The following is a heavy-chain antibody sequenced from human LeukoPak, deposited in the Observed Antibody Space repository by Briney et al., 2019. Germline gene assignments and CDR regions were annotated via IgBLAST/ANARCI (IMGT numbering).Heavy chain of an antibody. V-gene: IGHV4-30-2*01. CDR1: GGSISSGGYS. Sequence: SETLFLTCAVSGGSISSGGYSWSWIRQPPGKGLEWIGYIFDSGDTHYNPSLKSRVTISIDRSQNQLSLKLSSVTAADTAVYYCARGPIAAAGRSWDYWGQGVLVTVSS. J-gene: IGHJ4*02. D-gene: IGHD6-13*01. CDR3: ARGPIAAAGRSWDY. CDR2: IFDSGDT.